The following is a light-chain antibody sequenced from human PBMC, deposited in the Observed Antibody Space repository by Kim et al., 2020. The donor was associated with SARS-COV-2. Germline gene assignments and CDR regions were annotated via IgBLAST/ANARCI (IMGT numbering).Light chain of an antibody. V-gene: IGKV1-39*01. CDR3: QQSYSTPPT. CDR2: AAS. CDR1: QSIGIS. J-gene: IGKJ4*01. Sequence: DIQMTQSPSSLSASMGDRVTIACRASQSIGISLNWYQQKPGKPPKLLIYAASSLQSGVPSRFSGSGSGTDFTLTINSLQPEDFAAYHCQQSYSTPPTFGGGTKVDIK.